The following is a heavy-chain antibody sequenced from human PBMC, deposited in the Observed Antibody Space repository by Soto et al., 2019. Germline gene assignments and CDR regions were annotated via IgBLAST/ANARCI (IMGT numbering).Heavy chain of an antibody. CDR2: INHSGST. J-gene: IGHJ5*02. CDR1: GGSFSGYY. CDR3: AREGPRVEVRGVTRWFDP. Sequence: QVQLQQLGAGLLKPSETLSLTCAVYGGSFSGYYWSWIRQPPGKGLEWIGEINHSGSTNYNPSLKSRVTISVDTSKNQFSLKLSSVTAADTAVYYCAREGPRVEVRGVTRWFDPWGQGTLVTVSS. D-gene: IGHD3-10*01. V-gene: IGHV4-34*01.